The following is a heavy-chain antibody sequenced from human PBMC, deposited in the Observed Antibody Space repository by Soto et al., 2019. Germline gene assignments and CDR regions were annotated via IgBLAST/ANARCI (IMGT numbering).Heavy chain of an antibody. CDR3: ARGYCSSTSCYLDYYYYMDV. J-gene: IGHJ6*03. D-gene: IGHD2-2*01. CDR1: GYTFTGYY. CDR2: INPNSGGT. Sequence: ASVKVSCKASGYTFTGYYMHWVRQAPGQGLEWMGWINPNSGGTNYAQKFQGWVTMTRDTSISTAYMELSRLRSDDTAVYYCARGYCSSTSCYLDYYYYMDVWGKGTTVTVSS. V-gene: IGHV1-2*04.